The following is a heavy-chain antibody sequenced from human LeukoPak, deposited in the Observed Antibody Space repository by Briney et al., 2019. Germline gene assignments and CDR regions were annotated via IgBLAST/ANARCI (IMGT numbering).Heavy chain of an antibody. CDR2: FDPEDGET. Sequence: ASVKVSCKVSGYTLTELSMHWVRQAPGKGLEWMGGFDPEDGETIYAQKFRGRVTMTEDTSTDTAYMELSSLRSEDTAVYYCATAAPGYYDILTGYYLGNYWGQGTLVTVSS. J-gene: IGHJ4*02. V-gene: IGHV1-24*01. D-gene: IGHD3-9*01. CDR3: ATAAPGYYDILTGYYLGNY. CDR1: GYTLTELS.